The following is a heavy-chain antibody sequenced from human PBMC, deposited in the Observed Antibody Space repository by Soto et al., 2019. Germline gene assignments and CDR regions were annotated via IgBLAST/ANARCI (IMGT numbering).Heavy chain of an antibody. CDR2: ISYDGSNK. CDR3: ARDPMGYYGSWSYYFDP. V-gene: IGHV3-30-3*01. Sequence: PGGSLRLSCAASGFTFSSYAMHWVRQAPGKGLEWVAVISYDGSNKYYADSVKGRFTISRDNSKNTLYLQMNSLRAEDTAVYYCARDPMGYYGSWSYYFDPWGQGTLVTVSS. D-gene: IGHD3-10*01. CDR1: GFTFSSYA. J-gene: IGHJ5*02.